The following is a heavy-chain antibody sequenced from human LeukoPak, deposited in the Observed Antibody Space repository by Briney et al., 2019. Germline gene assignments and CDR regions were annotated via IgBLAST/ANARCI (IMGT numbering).Heavy chain of an antibody. CDR1: GFTFSSYE. CDR3: ARDKDTSSSAPSY. CDR2: ISSSGSTI. V-gene: IGHV3-48*03. J-gene: IGHJ4*02. Sequence: SGGSLRLSCAASGFTFSSYEMNWGRQAPGKGLEWESYISSSGSTISYADSVKGRFTISRDNAKNSLYLQMDSLRAEDTAVYYCARDKDTSSSAPSYWGQGTLVTVSS. D-gene: IGHD2-2*01.